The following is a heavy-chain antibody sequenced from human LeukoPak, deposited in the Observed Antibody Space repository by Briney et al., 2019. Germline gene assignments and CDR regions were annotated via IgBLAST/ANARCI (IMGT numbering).Heavy chain of an antibody. D-gene: IGHD1-14*01. J-gene: IGHJ4*02. CDR3: ASGITAEESVAIDY. CDR1: GFTFSIHW. V-gene: IGHV3-74*03. Sequence: GGSLRLSCAVSGFTFSIHWMYWVRQAPGKGLVFVSRINSDGGITKYADSVKGRFTIARDNAKNMLYLEMNSLRVDDTAVCYCASGITAEESVAIDYWGQGTVVTVSS. CDR2: INSDGGIT.